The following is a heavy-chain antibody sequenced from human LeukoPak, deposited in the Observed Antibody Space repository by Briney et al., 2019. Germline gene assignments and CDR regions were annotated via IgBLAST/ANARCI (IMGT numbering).Heavy chain of an antibody. V-gene: IGHV4-59*11. CDR2: IYYSGST. D-gene: IGHD3-10*01. CDR1: GGSLRSHY. CDR3: ARGTMVVGP. J-gene: IGHJ5*02. Sequence: SETLSLTCTVSGGSLRSHYWSWIRQPPGEGLEWIGYIYYSGSTNYNPSLKGRVTISVDTSKNQFSLKLSSVTAADTAVYYCARGTMVVGPWGQGTLVTVSS.